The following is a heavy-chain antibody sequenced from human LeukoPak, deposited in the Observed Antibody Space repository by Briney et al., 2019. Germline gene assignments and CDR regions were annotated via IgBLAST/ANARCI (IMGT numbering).Heavy chain of an antibody. CDR3: ARGPWITTGSPGSWFDP. CDR2: ISSSSSYI. Sequence: GGSLRLSCAASGFTFSSYSMNWVRQAPGKGLEWVSSISSSSSYIYYADSVKGRFTISRDNAKNSLYLQMNSLRAEDTAVYYCARGPWITTGSPGSWFDPWGQGTLVTVSS. V-gene: IGHV3-21*01. CDR1: GFTFSSYS. D-gene: IGHD3-22*01. J-gene: IGHJ5*02.